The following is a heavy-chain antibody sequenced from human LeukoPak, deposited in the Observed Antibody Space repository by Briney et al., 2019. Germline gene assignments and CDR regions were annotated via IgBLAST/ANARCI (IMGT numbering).Heavy chain of an antibody. Sequence: SVKVSCKASGGTFSSYAIGWVRQAPGQGLEWMGRIIPIFGTANYAQKFQGRVTITTDESTSTAYMELSSLRSEDTAVYYCARDLKGIAALDWFDPWGQGTLVTVSS. CDR1: GGTFSSYA. V-gene: IGHV1-69*05. J-gene: IGHJ5*02. D-gene: IGHD6-13*01. CDR2: IIPIFGTA. CDR3: ARDLKGIAALDWFDP.